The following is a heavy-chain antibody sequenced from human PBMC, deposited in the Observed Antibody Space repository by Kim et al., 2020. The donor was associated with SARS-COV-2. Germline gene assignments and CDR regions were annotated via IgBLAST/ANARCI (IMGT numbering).Heavy chain of an antibody. CDR1: GFTFGDSW. D-gene: IGHD1-1*01. CDR3: TGSNF. V-gene: IGHV3-7*01. J-gene: IGHJ4*02. CDR2: INPDGSDK. Sequence: GGSLRLSCTVSGFTFGDSWMAWVRQAPGKGLEWVANINPDGSDKYYVDSLRGRFSISRDNAKSSLFLQMNNLRAEDTAVYFCTGSNFRGQGTLVSVSS.